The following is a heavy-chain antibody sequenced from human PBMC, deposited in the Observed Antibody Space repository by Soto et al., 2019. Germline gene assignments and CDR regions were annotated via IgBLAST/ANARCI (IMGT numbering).Heavy chain of an antibody. D-gene: IGHD5-18*01. J-gene: IGHJ4*02. CDR3: ATDLHTGLVHFHX. CDR1: VFTFSSYA. V-gene: IGHV3-23*01. Sequence: PWGCLRLSFAASVFTFSSYAMSWVRQAPGKGLEWVSAISCSGGSTYYADSVKVRFTISRDNSKNTLYLQMNSLRAEDTAVYYSATDLHTGLVHFHXWCQGTFVT. CDR2: ISCSGGST.